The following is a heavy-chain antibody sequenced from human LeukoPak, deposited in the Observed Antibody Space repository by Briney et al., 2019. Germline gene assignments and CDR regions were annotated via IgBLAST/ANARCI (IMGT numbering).Heavy chain of an antibody. V-gene: IGHV4-59*01. Sequence: SETLSLTCTVSGGSISSYYWSWIRQPPGKGLEWIGYIYYSGSTNYNPSLKSRVTISVDTSKNQFSLKLSSVTAADTAVYYCARAPPYSRGWYRYWGQGTLVTVSS. D-gene: IGHD6-19*01. CDR3: ARAPPYSRGWYRY. CDR1: GGSISSYY. J-gene: IGHJ4*02. CDR2: IYYSGST.